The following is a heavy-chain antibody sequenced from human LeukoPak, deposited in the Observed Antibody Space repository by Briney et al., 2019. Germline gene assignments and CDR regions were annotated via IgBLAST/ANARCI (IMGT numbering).Heavy chain of an antibody. V-gene: IGHV4-4*07. CDR1: GGSISSYY. CDR3: AREVEMARQFDY. J-gene: IGHJ4*02. D-gene: IGHD5-24*01. Sequence: ASETLSLTCTVSGGSISSYYWSWIRQPAGKGLEWIGRTSGSGSTNYNPSLQSRVTMSLDTSRNQFSLKLSSVTAADTALYYCAREVEMARQFDYWGQGTLVTVSS. CDR2: TSGSGST.